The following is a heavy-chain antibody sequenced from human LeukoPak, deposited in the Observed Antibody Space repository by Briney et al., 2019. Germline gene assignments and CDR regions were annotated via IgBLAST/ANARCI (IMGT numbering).Heavy chain of an antibody. CDR1: GFTLSNFA. V-gene: IGHV3-64*02. CDR3: ARDGHGDFWRARRTYYMDV. D-gene: IGHD3-3*01. J-gene: IGHJ6*03. CDR2: ISTNGSRT. Sequence: PGGSLRLSCTASGFTLSNFAMHWVRQSPDKGLQYVSAISTNGSRTFYADSVKGRFIISRDNSKNTLYLQMGSLRGEDTAVYYCARDGHGDFWRARRTYYMDVWGKGTTVTVSS.